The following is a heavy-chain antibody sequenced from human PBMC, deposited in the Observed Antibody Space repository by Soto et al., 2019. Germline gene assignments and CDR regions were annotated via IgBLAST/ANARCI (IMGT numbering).Heavy chain of an antibody. CDR1: GYTLTELS. CDR2: FDPEDGET. D-gene: IGHD3-3*01. CDR3: ATDRSAIFGVVTPLVY. V-gene: IGHV1-24*01. J-gene: IGHJ4*02. Sequence: GASVKVSCKVSGYTLTELSMHWVRQAPGKGLEWMGGFDPEDGETIYAQKFQGRVTMTEDTSTDTAYMELSSLRSGDTAVYYCATDRSAIFGVVTPLVYWGQGTLVTVSS.